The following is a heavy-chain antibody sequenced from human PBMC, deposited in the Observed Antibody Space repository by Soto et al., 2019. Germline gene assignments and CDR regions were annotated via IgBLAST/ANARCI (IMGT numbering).Heavy chain of an antibody. CDR3: TTHLGYCRGDNCYSDY. V-gene: IGHV3-15*01. CDR1: GFTFRTAW. J-gene: IGHJ4*02. CDR2: IKSKADGETV. D-gene: IGHD2-15*01. Sequence: EVQLVESGGGLVRPGGSLRLSCAASGFTFRTAWMSWVRLAPGKGLEWVGRIKSKADGETVDYAAPVKGRFTISRDDSINTLYLQVSGLKTEDTAVYYCTTHLGYCRGDNCYSDYWRQGTLVTVSS.